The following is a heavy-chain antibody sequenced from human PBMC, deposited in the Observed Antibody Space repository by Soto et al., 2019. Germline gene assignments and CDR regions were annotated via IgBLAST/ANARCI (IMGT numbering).Heavy chain of an antibody. D-gene: IGHD1-26*01. CDR3: ARSISGSYYPGGWFDP. CDR2: IYYSGST. V-gene: IGHV4-59*01. J-gene: IGHJ5*02. Sequence: PSETLSLTCTVSGGSISSYYWSWIRQPPGKGLEWIGYIYYSGSTNYNPSLKSRVTISVDTSKNQFSLKLGSVTAADTAVYYCARSISGSYYPGGWFDPWGQGTLVTVSS. CDR1: GGSISSYY.